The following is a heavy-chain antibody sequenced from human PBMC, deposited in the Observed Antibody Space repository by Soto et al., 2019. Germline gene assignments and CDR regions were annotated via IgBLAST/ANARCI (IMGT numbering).Heavy chain of an antibody. D-gene: IGHD6-19*01. J-gene: IGHJ4*02. CDR2: ISPGGDRI. CDR3: TKSADSAGWGVDF. V-gene: IGHV3-48*02. Sequence: VGSLRLSCVASGFMFDSYAVNWVRQAPGKGLEWVSYISPGGDRIYYAESLKGRITISRDNARNSLSLQMNILSDEDTAAYYCTKSADSAGWGVDFWGQGTLVTVSS. CDR1: GFMFDSYA.